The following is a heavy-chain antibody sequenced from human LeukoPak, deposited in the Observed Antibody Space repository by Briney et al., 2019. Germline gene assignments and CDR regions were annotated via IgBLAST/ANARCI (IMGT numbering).Heavy chain of an antibody. D-gene: IGHD2-2*01. V-gene: IGHV3-11*01. CDR2: ISSSGSTI. J-gene: IGHJ4*02. CDR1: GFTFSDYY. Sequence: GGPLRLSCAASGFTFSDYYMSWIRQAPGKGLEWVSYISSSGSTIYYADSVKGRFTISRDNAKNSLYLQMNSLRAEDTAVYYCASWCSSTSCQFGHGFDYWGQGTLVTVSS. CDR3: ASWCSSTSCQFGHGFDY.